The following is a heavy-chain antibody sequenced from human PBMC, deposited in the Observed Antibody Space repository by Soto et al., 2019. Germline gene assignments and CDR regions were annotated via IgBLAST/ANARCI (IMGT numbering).Heavy chain of an antibody. CDR3: ARVNTAMGLATNCDY. CDR1: GFTFSSYW. J-gene: IGHJ4*02. V-gene: IGHV3-74*01. D-gene: IGHD5-18*01. Sequence: EVQLVESGGGLVQPGGSLRLSCAASGFTFSSYWMHWVRQAPGKGLVWVSRINSDGSSPHYADSVKGRFTISRDHAKNTLYLQMNSLRAEDTAVYYCARVNTAMGLATNCDYWGQGTLVTVS. CDR2: INSDGSSP.